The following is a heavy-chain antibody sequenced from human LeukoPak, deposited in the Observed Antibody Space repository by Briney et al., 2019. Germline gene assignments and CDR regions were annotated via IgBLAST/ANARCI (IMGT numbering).Heavy chain of an antibody. CDR1: GDSVSSKSTA. V-gene: IGHV6-1*01. CDR3: AREGMTLDY. J-gene: IGHJ4*02. CDR2: TYYRSKWYN. Sequence: SQTLSLTCAISGDSVSSKSTAWNWIRQSPSRGLEWLGRTYYRSKWYNGYAVSVKSRITINPDTSKNQFSLKLSSVTAADTAVYYCAREGMTLDYWGQGTLVTVSS.